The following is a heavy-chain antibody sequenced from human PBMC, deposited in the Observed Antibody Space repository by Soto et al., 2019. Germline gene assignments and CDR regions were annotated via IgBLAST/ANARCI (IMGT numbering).Heavy chain of an antibody. CDR1: GYTFSNYG. V-gene: IGHV1-18*01. D-gene: IGHD2-2*01. Sequence: QVQLVQSGGEVKRPGASVKVSCKTSGYTFSNYGINWVLQDPGQPLEWLGWISLYSDGTNYAQKFQGRVSMPTDTSTTTAYMELRSLRSDATAVYYCARVVPGAEAGFGLGGPGTLVTVAS. CDR2: ISLYSDGT. CDR3: ARVVPGAEAGFGL. J-gene: IGHJ4*02.